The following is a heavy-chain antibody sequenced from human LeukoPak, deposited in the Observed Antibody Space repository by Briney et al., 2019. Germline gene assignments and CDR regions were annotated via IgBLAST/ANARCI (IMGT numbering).Heavy chain of an antibody. Sequence: PGGSLRLSCAASGFTFSSYWMHWVRQAPGKGLEWVSSISSSSSYIYYADSVKGRFTISRDNAKNSLYLQMNSLRAEDTAVYYCARVIAAAGYFDYWGQGTLVTVSS. D-gene: IGHD6-13*01. CDR1: GFTFSSYW. CDR2: ISSSSSYI. J-gene: IGHJ4*02. V-gene: IGHV3-21*01. CDR3: ARVIAAAGYFDY.